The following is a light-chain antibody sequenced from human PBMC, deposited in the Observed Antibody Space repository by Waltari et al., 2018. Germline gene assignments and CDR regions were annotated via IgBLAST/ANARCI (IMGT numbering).Light chain of an antibody. V-gene: IGKV3-15*01. Sequence: VVLTQSPGTLSVSPGERVTLSCRASQNINTDLAWYQPKPGHTPRRLISDTSTRATGLPARFSGSGSGTDFTLTISSLQSEDLAVYYCQQYNTWPPLAFGGGTKVEIK. J-gene: IGKJ4*01. CDR1: QNINTD. CDR2: DTS. CDR3: QQYNTWPPLA.